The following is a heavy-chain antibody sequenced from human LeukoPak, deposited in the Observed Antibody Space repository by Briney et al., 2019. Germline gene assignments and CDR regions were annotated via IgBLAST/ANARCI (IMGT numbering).Heavy chain of an antibody. J-gene: IGHJ5*02. Sequence: GGSLRPSCAASGFTFSSYAMSWVRQAPGKGLEWVSAISGSGGSTYYADSVKGRFTISRDNSKNTLYLQMNSLRAEDTAVYYCAKESARLRGVIMQNWFDPWGQGTLVTVSS. CDR2: ISGSGGST. V-gene: IGHV3-23*01. CDR3: AKESARLRGVIMQNWFDP. CDR1: GFTFSSYA. D-gene: IGHD3-10*01.